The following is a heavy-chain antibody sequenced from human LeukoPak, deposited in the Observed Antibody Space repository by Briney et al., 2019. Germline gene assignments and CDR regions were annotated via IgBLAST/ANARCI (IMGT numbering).Heavy chain of an antibody. J-gene: IGHJ5*02. Sequence: PSETLSLTCTVSGGSISSYYWSWIRQPPGKGLEWIGYIYYIGSTNYNPSLKSRVTISEDTSKNQFSLKLSSVTAADTAVYYCARVSESSGYLVDPWGQGTLVTVSS. CDR3: ARVSESSGYLVDP. D-gene: IGHD6-19*01. CDR2: IYYIGST. V-gene: IGHV4-59*12. CDR1: GGSISSYY.